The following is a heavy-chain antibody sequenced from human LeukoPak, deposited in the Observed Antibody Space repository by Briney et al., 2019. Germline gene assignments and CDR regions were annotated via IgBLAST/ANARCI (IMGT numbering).Heavy chain of an antibody. CDR1: GYSISSGYY. CDR3: ARVCSTYGDCYFDY. V-gene: IGHV4-38-2*02. Sequence: PSETLSLTCTVSGYSISSGYYWGWIRQPPGKGLEWIGSIYHSGSTYYNPSLKSRVTISVDTSKNQFSLKLSSVTAADTAVYYCARVCSTYGDCYFDYWGQGTLVTVSS. J-gene: IGHJ4*02. D-gene: IGHD4-17*01. CDR2: IYHSGST.